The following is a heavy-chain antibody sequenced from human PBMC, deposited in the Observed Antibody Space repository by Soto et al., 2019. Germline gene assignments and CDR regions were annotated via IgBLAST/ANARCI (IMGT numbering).Heavy chain of an antibody. J-gene: IGHJ5*02. Sequence: NPGWSLRLCCAASGFTFTVYIMNWVRQAPGKGLEWVSSISSSGIYIYYADSVDARFTISTDSAKNSLYLQINSFRVDDTPFYYFARGPAYSGSWADEAESRFDDWVQRTLVTV. CDR1: GFTFTVYI. D-gene: IGHD1-26*01. CDR3: ARGPAYSGSWADEAESRFDD. CDR2: ISSSGIYI. V-gene: IGHV3-21*01.